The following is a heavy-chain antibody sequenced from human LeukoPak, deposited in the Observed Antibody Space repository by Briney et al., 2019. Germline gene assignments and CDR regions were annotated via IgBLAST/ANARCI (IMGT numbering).Heavy chain of an antibody. V-gene: IGHV4-61*02. CDR3: ARAPIAAAYYFDY. D-gene: IGHD6-13*01. CDR1: GGSISSRSYF. Sequence: PSETLSLTCTVSGGSISSRSYFWSWIRQPAGTGLEWIGRIYTDGSTNYNPSLKSRVTISLDTSKNQFSLKLNSVTAADTAVYYCARAPIAAAYYFDYWGQGTLVTVSS. CDR2: IYTDGST. J-gene: IGHJ4*02.